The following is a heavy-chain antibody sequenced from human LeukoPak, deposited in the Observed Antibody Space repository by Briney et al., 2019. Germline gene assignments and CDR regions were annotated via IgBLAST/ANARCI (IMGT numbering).Heavy chain of an antibody. D-gene: IGHD6-19*01. CDR2: IIPIFGTA. CDR1: GGTFSSYA. CDR3: ARETAYSSGLESDY. Sequence: SVKVSCKASGGTFSSYAISWVRQAPGQGLEWMGGIIPIFGTANYAQKFQGRVTITADKSTSTAYMELSSLRSEDTAVYYCARETAYSSGLESDYWGQGTLVTVSS. V-gene: IGHV1-69*06. J-gene: IGHJ4*02.